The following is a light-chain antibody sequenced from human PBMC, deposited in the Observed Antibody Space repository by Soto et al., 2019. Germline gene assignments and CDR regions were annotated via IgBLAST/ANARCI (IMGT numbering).Light chain of an antibody. CDR1: SSDVGTYTY. J-gene: IGLJ1*01. CDR2: DVI. Sequence: QSVLTQPRSVSGTPGQSVTISCTGTSSDVGTYTYVSWYQQQPGKSPKLIIYDVITRPSGVPNRFSGSKSGNTASLNISGLQAEDEADYYCGSYAGSYSLVFGAGTKVTAL. V-gene: IGLV2-11*01. CDR3: GSYAGSYSLV.